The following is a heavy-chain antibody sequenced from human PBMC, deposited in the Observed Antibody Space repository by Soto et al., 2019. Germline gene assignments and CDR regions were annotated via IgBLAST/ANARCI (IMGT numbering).Heavy chain of an antibody. Sequence: ASVKVSCKASGYTFTGYYMHWVRQAPGQGLEWMGWINPNSGGTNYAQKFQGWVTMTRDTSISTAYMELSRLRSDDTAVYYCARDSGGNGPHYYFDYWGQGTLVTVSS. V-gene: IGHV1-2*04. CDR2: INPNSGGT. CDR1: GYTFTGYY. CDR3: ARDSGGNGPHYYFDY. J-gene: IGHJ4*02. D-gene: IGHD1-1*01.